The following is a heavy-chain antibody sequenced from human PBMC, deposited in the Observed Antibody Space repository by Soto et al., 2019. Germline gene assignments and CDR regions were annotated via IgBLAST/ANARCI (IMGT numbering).Heavy chain of an antibody. V-gene: IGHV3-48*04. D-gene: IGHD3-16*02. J-gene: IGHJ3*02. CDR1: GVTFISYS. Sequence: GGSLRLSCAASGVTFISYSMNWVRQATGKGLERVSYISSSSSTIYYADSVKGRFTISGDNAKNSLYLQMNSLRAEDTAVYYCARVGYDYVWGSYRSIDAFDIWGQGTMVTVSS. CDR2: ISSSSSTI. CDR3: ARVGYDYVWGSYRSIDAFDI.